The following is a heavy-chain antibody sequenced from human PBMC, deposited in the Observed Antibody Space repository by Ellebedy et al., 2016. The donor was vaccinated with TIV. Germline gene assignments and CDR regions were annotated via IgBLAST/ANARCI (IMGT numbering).Heavy chain of an antibody. D-gene: IGHD3-22*01. CDR3: ATMRDRSGQGDY. CDR2: MNPNSGNT. V-gene: IGHV1-8*01. J-gene: IGHJ4*02. CDR1: GYTFTSYD. Sequence: ASVKVSXKASGYTFTSYDINWVRQATGQGLEWMGWMNPNSGNTGYAQKFQGRVTMTRNTSISTAYMELSRLTSDDTAVYYCATMRDRSGQGDYWGQGTLVTVSS.